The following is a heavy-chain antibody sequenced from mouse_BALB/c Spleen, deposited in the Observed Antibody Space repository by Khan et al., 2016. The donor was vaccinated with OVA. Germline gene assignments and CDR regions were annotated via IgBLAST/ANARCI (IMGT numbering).Heavy chain of an antibody. CDR3: AFYHEYLDV. J-gene: IGHJ1*01. CDR1: GYSFTGYY. CDR2: VNPNNGGT. D-gene: IGHD1-3*01. V-gene: IGHV1-26*01. Sequence: IQLVQSGPDLVKPGASVKISCKVSGYSFTGYYIHWVKQSHGKSLEWIGGVNPNNGGTSYNQKFKGEAILTGDQLSNTANTELRSVTSEDSAVSTSAFYHEYLDVWGEGTTVTVSS.